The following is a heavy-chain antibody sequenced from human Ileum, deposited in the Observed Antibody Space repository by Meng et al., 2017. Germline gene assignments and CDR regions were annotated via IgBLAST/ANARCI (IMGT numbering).Heavy chain of an antibody. CDR1: GGSFSGFY. D-gene: IGHD3-22*01. CDR3: ARVDFRGDSRDSSGLGL. V-gene: IGHV4-34*01. CDR2: INHGGGT. J-gene: IGHJ4*02. Sequence: VQGKEWGAQLLRPSETLSLTWAVYGGSFSGFYWSWIRQSPEKGLEWIGEINHGGGTNYNPSLSSRVTISVDTSKNQFSLKVNSVTAADTAFYYCARVDFRGDSRDSSGLGLWGQGTLVTGSS.